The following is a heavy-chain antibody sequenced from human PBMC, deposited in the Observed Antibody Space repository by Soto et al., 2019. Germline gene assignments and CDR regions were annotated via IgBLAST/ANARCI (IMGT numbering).Heavy chain of an antibody. Sequence: EVQLVQSGAEVKKPGESLMISCEASGYSCSSYWIGWVRQMPGKGLEWMGIIYPGTSNTRYSPSFQGQVTLLADKSITTAYLQWRSLKASDSATYYCARRLCTNSTNCPVGYGFDVWGQGTTVTVSS. V-gene: IGHV5-51*01. CDR3: ARRLCTNSTNCPVGYGFDV. D-gene: IGHD2-8*01. J-gene: IGHJ6*02. CDR2: IYPGTSNT. CDR1: GYSCSSYW.